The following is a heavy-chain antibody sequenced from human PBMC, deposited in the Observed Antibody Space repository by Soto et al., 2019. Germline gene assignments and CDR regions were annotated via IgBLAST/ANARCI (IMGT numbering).Heavy chain of an antibody. CDR2: INPSGGST. J-gene: IGHJ4*02. D-gene: IGHD2-15*01. Sequence: QVQLVQSGAEVKKPGASVKGSCKASGYTFTSYYMHWVRQAPGQGLEWMGIINPSGGSTSYAQKFQGRVTMTRDTSTSTVYMELSSLRSEDTAVYYCARVGMYRYCSGGSCTPDYWGQGTLVTVSS. V-gene: IGHV1-46*03. CDR3: ARVGMYRYCSGGSCTPDY. CDR1: GYTFTSYY.